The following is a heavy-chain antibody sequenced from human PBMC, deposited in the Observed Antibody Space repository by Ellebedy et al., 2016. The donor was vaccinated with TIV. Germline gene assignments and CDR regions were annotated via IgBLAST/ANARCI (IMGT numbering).Heavy chain of an antibody. D-gene: IGHD4-17*01. CDR1: GGTFSSYA. CDR3: ARDKGTLYGDYRLDV. J-gene: IGHJ6*02. CDR2: IIPILGIA. Sequence: ASVKVSCKASGGTFSSYAISWVRQAPGQGLEWMGGIIPILGIANYAQKFQGRVTITADKSTSTAYMELSSLRSDDTAVYYCARDKGTLYGDYRLDVWGQGTTVTVSS. V-gene: IGHV1-69*10.